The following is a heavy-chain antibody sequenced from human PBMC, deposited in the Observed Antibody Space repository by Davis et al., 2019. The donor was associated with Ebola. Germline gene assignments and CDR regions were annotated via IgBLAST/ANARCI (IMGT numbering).Heavy chain of an antibody. CDR2: FYSGDSDI. J-gene: IGHJ2*01. Sequence: PGGSLRPSFKASGYSFTTYWSAWARQQPGKGPEWMGTFYSGDSDIRYSPSFEGQVTMSADKSMSTAYLRWSSLKASDTAMYYCAREGGGDSRYFDLWGRGTLVTVSS. V-gene: IGHV5-51*01. CDR3: AREGGGDSRYFDL. D-gene: IGHD2-21*02. CDR1: GYSFTTYW.